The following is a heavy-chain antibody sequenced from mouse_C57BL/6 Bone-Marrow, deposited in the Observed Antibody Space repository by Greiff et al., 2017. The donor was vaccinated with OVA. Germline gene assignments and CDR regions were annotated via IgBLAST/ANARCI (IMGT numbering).Heavy chain of an antibody. CDR2: INPGSGNT. J-gene: IGHJ3*01. D-gene: IGHD1-1*01. CDR3: ARSGYGSSPWFAY. Sequence: VQLQQSGAELVRPGASVKLSCKASGYTFTDYYINWVKQRPGQGLEWIARINPGSGNTYYNEKFKGKATLTAEKSSSTAYMQLSSLTSEDSAVYFCARSGYGSSPWFAYWGQGTLVTVSA. CDR1: GYTFTDYY. V-gene: IGHV1-76*01.